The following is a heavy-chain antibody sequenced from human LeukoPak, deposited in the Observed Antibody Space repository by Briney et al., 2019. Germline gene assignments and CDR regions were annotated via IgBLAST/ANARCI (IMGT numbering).Heavy chain of an antibody. CDR1: GFKFINYG. Sequence: ASVKVSCKTSGFKFINYGFSWMRQAPGQGLEWVGWVSGDNGNTNYGQRLQGRVTMTTNTSTSTVYMELSSPRSDDTAVFFCARGGSRSDLLTWDYWGQGTLVTVSS. CDR2: VSGDNGNT. V-gene: IGHV1-18*01. J-gene: IGHJ4*02. D-gene: IGHD3-9*01. CDR3: ARGGSRSDLLTWDY.